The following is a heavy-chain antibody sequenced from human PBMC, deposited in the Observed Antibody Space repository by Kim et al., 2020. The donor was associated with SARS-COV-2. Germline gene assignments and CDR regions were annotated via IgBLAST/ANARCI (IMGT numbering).Heavy chain of an antibody. D-gene: IGHD6-19*01. V-gene: IGHV3-74*01. Sequence: GGSLRLSCAASGFKFSSYWMQWVRQAPGKGLVWVSRINSDGSSATYADSVKGRFTISRDNAKNTLYLQMNSLRAEDTAVYYCARDQGWVDYWGQGTLVTVSS. CDR1: GFKFSSYW. CDR3: ARDQGWVDY. J-gene: IGHJ4*02. CDR2: INSDGSSA.